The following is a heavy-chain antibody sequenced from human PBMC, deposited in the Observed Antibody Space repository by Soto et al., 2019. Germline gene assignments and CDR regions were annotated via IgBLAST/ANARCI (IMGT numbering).Heavy chain of an antibody. CDR1: GFTFSSYA. J-gene: IGHJ4*02. CDR3: AKDSWAVVVAAWDY. Sequence: GGSLRLSCASFGFTFSSYAMRWVRQAPGKGLEWVSAISGSGGSTYYADSVKGWFTISRDNSKNTLYLQMNSLRAEDTAVYYCAKDSWAVVVAAWDYWGQGTLVTVSS. CDR2: ISGSGGST. D-gene: IGHD2-15*01. V-gene: IGHV3-23*01.